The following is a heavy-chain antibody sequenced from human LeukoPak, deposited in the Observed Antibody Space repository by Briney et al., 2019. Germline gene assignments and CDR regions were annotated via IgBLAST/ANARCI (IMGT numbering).Heavy chain of an antibody. CDR2: IYYSGST. J-gene: IGHJ3*02. CDR1: GGSISSSSYY. V-gene: IGHV4-39*01. CDR3: AGHYYGDAFDI. Sequence: SETLSLTCTVSGGSISSSSYYWGWIRQPPGKGLEWIGSIYYSGSTYYNPSLKSRVTISVDTSKNQFSLKLISVTAADTAVYYCAGHYYGDAFDIWGQGTMVTVSS. D-gene: IGHD3-10*01.